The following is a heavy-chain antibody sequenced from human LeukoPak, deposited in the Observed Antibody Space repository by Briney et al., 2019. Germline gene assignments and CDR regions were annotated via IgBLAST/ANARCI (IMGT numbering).Heavy chain of an antibody. V-gene: IGHV3-7*01. CDR1: GFTTHYW. CDR3: ARMSSSSWYVCDY. CDR2: IKQDGSEK. D-gene: IGHD6-13*01. Sequence: GGSLRLSCTASGFTTHYWLTWVRQAPGKGLEWVANIKQDGSEKYYVDSVRGRFTISRDNTENSLYLQMNSLRAEDTAVYYCARMSSSSWYVCDYWGQGTLVTVSS. J-gene: IGHJ4*02.